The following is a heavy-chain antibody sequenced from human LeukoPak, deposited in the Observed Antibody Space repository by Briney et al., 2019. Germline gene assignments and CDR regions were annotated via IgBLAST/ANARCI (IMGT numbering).Heavy chain of an antibody. J-gene: IGHJ4*02. CDR1: GYTFTGYY. Sequence: ASVKVSCKASGYTFTGYYMHWVRQAPGQGLEWMGRINPNSGGTNYAQKFQGRVTMTRDTSISTAYMELSRLRSDDTAVYLCARGGSRYSYYDFWSGCSDLVSWGQGTLVTVSS. CDR2: INPNSGGT. D-gene: IGHD3-3*01. CDR3: ARGGSRYSYYDFWSGCSDLVS. V-gene: IGHV1-2*06.